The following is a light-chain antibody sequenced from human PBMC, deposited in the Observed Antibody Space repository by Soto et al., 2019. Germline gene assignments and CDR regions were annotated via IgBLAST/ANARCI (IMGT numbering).Light chain of an antibody. J-gene: IGKJ1*01. Sequence: DIQMTQSPSTLPASVGDRVTITCRASQSVSGWLAWYQQKPGKAPKLLIYDASSLESGVPSRFSGTGSGTVFTLSISSLQPDDFATYYCQQYKSYWTFGQGTKVEIK. CDR2: DAS. CDR1: QSVSGW. V-gene: IGKV1-5*01. CDR3: QQYKSYWT.